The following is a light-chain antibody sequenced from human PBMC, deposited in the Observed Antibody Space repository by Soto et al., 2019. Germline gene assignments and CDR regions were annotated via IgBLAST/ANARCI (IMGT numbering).Light chain of an antibody. CDR2: GAS. Sequence: RVMMQAPPSLSISPLERAPLSCRASQSVSSIYLAWYQQKPGQAPRLLIYGASSRATGIPDRFSGSGSGTDFTLTISRLEPEDFAVYYCQQYGSSLPWTFGQGTKVDIK. CDR3: QQYGSSLPWT. J-gene: IGKJ1*01. V-gene: IGKV3-20*01. CDR1: QSVSSIY.